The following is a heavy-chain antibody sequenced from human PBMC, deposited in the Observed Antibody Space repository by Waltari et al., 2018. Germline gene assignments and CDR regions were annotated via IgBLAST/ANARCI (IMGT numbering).Heavy chain of an antibody. J-gene: IGHJ1*01. D-gene: IGHD2-2*01. V-gene: IGHV4-4*07. CDR2: IYTSGST. CDR1: GGSISSYY. Sequence: QVQLQESGPGLVKPSETMSLTCTVSGGSISSYYWSCIRQPAGKGLEWIGRIYTSGSTNYNPSLKGRVTMSVDTSKNQFSLKLSSVTAADTAVYYCAREGAICSSTSCHIKYFQHWGQGTLVTVSS. CDR3: AREGAICSSTSCHIKYFQH.